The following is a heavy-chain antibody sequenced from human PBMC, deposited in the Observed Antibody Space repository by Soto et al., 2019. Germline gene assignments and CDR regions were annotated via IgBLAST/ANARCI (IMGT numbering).Heavy chain of an antibody. CDR2: ISYDGSNK. Sequence: QVQLVESGGGVVQPGRSLRLSCAASGFTFSSYAMHWVRQAPGKGLEWVAVISYDGSNKYYADSVKGRFTISRDNSKNTLYLEMNSLRAEDTAVYYCAGGLWFNYWGQGTLVTVAS. CDR1: GFTFSSYA. V-gene: IGHV3-30-3*01. J-gene: IGHJ4*02. CDR3: AGGLWFNY. D-gene: IGHD5-18*01.